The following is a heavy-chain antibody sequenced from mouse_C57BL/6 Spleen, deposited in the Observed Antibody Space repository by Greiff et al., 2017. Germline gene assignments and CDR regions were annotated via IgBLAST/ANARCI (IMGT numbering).Heavy chain of an antibody. CDR2: IYPGDGDT. CDR1: GYAFSSSW. Sequence: QVQLQQSGPELVKPGASVKISCKASGYAFSSSWMNWVKQRPGKGLEWIGRIYPGDGDTNYNGKFKGKATLTADKSSSTAYMQLSSLTSEDSAVYFCASPSFFDVRGTETTVTVSS. J-gene: IGHJ1*03. CDR3: ASPSFFDV. V-gene: IGHV1-82*01.